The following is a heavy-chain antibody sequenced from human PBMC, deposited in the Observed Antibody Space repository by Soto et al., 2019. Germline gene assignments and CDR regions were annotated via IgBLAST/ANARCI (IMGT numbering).Heavy chain of an antibody. V-gene: IGHV3-74*01. CDR3: ARDRILDLDV. CDR2: INSGGSST. D-gene: IGHD2-15*01. J-gene: IGHJ6*02. CDR1: GFTFNTYW. Sequence: EVQLVESGGGLVQPGGSLRLSCAASGFTFNTYWMHWVRQVPGKGLVWVSRINSGGSSTSYADSVKCRFTISRDNAKNTIYLQRNSLGVEDTAVYYCARDRILDLDVWGQGTRVTVSS.